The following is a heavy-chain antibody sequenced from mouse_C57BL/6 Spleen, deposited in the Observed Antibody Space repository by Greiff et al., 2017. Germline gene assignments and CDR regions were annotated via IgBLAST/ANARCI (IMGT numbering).Heavy chain of an antibody. D-gene: IGHD1-1*01. CDR1: GYAFSSSW. V-gene: IGHV1-82*01. CDR2: IYPGDGDT. Sequence: VQLQQSVPELVKPGASVKISCKASGYAFSSSWMNWVKQRPGKGLEWIGRIYPGDGDTNYNGKFKGKATLTADKSSSTAYMQLSSLTSEDSAVYFCARSYYGSSYYAMDYWGQGTSVTVSS. CDR3: ARSYYGSSYYAMDY. J-gene: IGHJ4*01.